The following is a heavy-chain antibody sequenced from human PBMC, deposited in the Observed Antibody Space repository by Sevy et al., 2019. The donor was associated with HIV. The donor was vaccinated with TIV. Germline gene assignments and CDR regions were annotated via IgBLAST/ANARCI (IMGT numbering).Heavy chain of an antibody. Sequence: SETLSLTCTVSGGSISSYYWRWIRQPPGKGLEWIGYIYYSGSTNYNPSLKSRVTISVDTSKNQFSLKLSSVTAADTAVYYCARGWQQLFDYWGQGTLVTVSS. V-gene: IGHV4-59*01. CDR3: ARGWQQLFDY. D-gene: IGHD6-13*01. CDR2: IYYSGST. CDR1: GGSISSYY. J-gene: IGHJ4*02.